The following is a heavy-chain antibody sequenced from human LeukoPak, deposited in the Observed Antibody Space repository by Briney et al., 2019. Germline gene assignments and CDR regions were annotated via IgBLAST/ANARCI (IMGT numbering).Heavy chain of an antibody. CDR3: GAAYSGSSPFDY. J-gene: IGHJ4*02. CDR1: GFTFSSYG. V-gene: IGHV3-30*03. Sequence: GGSLRLSCAASGFTFSSYGMHWVRQAPGKGLEWVAVISYDGSNKYYADSVKGRFTISRDNAKNSLFLQMNSLRAEDTAVYYCGAAYSGSSPFDYWGQGTLVTVSS. D-gene: IGHD1-26*01. CDR2: ISYDGSNK.